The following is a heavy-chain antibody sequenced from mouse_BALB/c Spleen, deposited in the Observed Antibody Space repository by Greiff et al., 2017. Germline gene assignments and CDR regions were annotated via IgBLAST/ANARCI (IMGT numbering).Heavy chain of an antibody. V-gene: IGHV5-6-3*01. CDR2: INSNGGST. Sequence: EVKLVESGGGLVQPGGSLKLSCAASGFTFSSYGMSWVRQTPDKRLELVATINSNGGSTYYPDSVKGRFTISRDNAKNTLYLQMSSLKSEDTAMYYCARDPPYYYGSSYGWFAYWGQGTLVTVSA. CDR1: GFTFSSYG. CDR3: ARDPPYYYGSSYGWFAY. J-gene: IGHJ3*01. D-gene: IGHD1-1*01.